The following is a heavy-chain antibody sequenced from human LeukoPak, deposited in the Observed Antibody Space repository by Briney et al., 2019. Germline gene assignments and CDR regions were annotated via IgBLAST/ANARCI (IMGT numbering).Heavy chain of an antibody. V-gene: IGHV3-30*01. CDR1: GFIFSNYA. D-gene: IGHD3-10*01. CDR3: ARDSTYWYDSGSSGPHYFDY. Sequence: PGGPLRLSCAASGFIFSNYAMHWVRQAPGKGLEWVALISSDGSKTYHADSVKGRFSISRDNFKNTLYLQLNSLRAEDTSVYYCARDSTYWYDSGSSGPHYFDYWGQGTLVTVSS. CDR2: ISSDGSKT. J-gene: IGHJ4*02.